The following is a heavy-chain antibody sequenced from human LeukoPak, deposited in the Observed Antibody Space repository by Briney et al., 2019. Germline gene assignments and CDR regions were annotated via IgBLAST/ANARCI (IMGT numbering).Heavy chain of an antibody. CDR2: MYYSGST. CDR3: ARVSYVVWWFDP. Sequence: SETLSLTCTVSGGSISSGGFYWSWIRQHPGKGLEWIGTMYYSGSTYYNLSLKSRVTILVDTSKNQFSLKLSSVTAADTAVYYCARVSYVVWWFDPWGQGTLVTVSS. D-gene: IGHD3-16*01. V-gene: IGHV4-31*03. CDR1: GGSISSGGFY. J-gene: IGHJ5*02.